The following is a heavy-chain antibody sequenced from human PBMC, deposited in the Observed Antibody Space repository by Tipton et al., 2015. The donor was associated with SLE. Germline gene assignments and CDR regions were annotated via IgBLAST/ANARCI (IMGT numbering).Heavy chain of an antibody. Sequence: SLRLSCAASGFTFSSYWMHWVRQAPGKGLVWVSRISDGSSTTYADSVRGRFTISRDNAKNTLYLQMNSLRAEDTAVYYCARYSRGSLDSWGQGTPVTVSS. CDR3: ARYSRGSLDS. CDR1: GFTFSSYW. D-gene: IGHD1-26*01. CDR2: ISDGSST. V-gene: IGHV3-74*03. J-gene: IGHJ4*02.